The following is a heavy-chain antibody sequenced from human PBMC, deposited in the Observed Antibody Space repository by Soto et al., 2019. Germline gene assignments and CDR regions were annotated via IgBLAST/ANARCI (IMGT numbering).Heavy chain of an antibody. CDR3: AKVAVVVVAATYDY. J-gene: IGHJ4*02. CDR1: GFTFSSYA. D-gene: IGHD2-15*01. CDR2: ISGSGGST. V-gene: IGHV3-23*01. Sequence: PGGSLRLPCAASGFTFSSYAMSWVRQAPGKGLEWVSAISGSGGSTYYADSVKGRFTISRDNSKNTLYLQMNSLRAEDTAVYYCAKVAVVVVAATYDYWGQGTLVTVSS.